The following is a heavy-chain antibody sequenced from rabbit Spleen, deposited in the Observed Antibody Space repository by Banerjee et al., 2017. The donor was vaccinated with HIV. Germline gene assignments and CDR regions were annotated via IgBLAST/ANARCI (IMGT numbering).Heavy chain of an antibody. CDR1: GFSFSSSDY. CDR3: ARDTGTSFSSYGMDL. CDR2: IAGSSSAFT. Sequence: QEQVVESGGGLVQPEGSLTLTCKASGFSFSSSDYICWVRQAPGKGLEWISCIAGSSSAFTYSATWATGRFTISKTSSTTVTLQMTSLTVADTATYFCARDTGTSFSSYGMDLWGQGTLVTVS. J-gene: IGHJ6*01. V-gene: IGHV1S45*01. D-gene: IGHD7-1*01.